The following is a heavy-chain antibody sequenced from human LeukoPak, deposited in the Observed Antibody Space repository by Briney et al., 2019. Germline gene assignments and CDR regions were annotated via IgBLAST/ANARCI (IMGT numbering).Heavy chain of an antibody. CDR2: IFYSGST. J-gene: IGHJ4*02. D-gene: IGHD4-17*01. V-gene: IGHV4-39*07. CDR1: GGSISTSNYY. CDR3: ARAGYGDSDFDY. Sequence: SETLSLTCTVSGGSISTSNYYWGWIRQPPGKGLEWNGNIFYSGSTYYSPSLKSRVTISLDTSRNQSSLKLNSVAAADTAVYYCARAGYGDSDFDYWGRGTRVSVSS.